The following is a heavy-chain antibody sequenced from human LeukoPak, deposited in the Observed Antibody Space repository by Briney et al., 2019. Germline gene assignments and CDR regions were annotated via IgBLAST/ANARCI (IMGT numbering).Heavy chain of an antibody. CDR3: ARASKGEDLAFDI. J-gene: IGHJ3*02. CDR1: GFTFSSYS. V-gene: IGHV3-21*01. D-gene: IGHD3-16*01. CDR2: ISSSSSYI. Sequence: GGSLRLSCAASGFTFSSYSMNWVRQAPGKGLEWVSSISSSSSYIYYADSVKGRFTISRDNAKNSLYLQMNSLRAEDTAVYYCARASKGEDLAFDIWGQGTMVTVSS.